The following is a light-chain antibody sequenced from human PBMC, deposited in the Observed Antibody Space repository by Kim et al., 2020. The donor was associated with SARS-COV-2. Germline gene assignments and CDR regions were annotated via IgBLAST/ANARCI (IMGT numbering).Light chain of an antibody. CDR3: QVWDSSSDHWV. J-gene: IGLJ3*02. CDR1: KIGSKS. V-gene: IGLV3-21*04. CDR2: YDD. Sequence: APGKTARITCGGNKIGSKSVHWYQQRPGRAPVLVMYYDDDRPSGIPERFSGSNSGNTATLTISRVEAGDEADYYCQVWDSSSDHWVFGGGTQLTVL.